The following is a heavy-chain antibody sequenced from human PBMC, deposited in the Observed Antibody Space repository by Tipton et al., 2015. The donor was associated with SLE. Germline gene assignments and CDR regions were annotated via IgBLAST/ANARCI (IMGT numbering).Heavy chain of an antibody. Sequence: TLSLTCTVSGGSISSGDYYWSWIRQPAGKGLEWIGYIYTSGSTNSNPSLKSRVTISVDTSKNQLSLKMTSVTAADTAVYYCARRDSSSWSPIDFWGQGTLVTVSS. CDR1: GGSISSGDYY. D-gene: IGHD6-13*01. CDR3: ARRDSSSWSPIDF. CDR2: IYTSGST. V-gene: IGHV4-61*09. J-gene: IGHJ4*02.